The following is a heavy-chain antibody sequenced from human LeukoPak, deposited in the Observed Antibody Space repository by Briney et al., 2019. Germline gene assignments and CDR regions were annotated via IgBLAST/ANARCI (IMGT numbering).Heavy chain of an antibody. CDR2: INSDGSST. Sequence: GGSLRLSCAASGFTFSSYWMHWVRQAPGKGLVWVSRINSDGSSTSYADSVKGRFTISRDNAKNTLYLQMNSLRADDTAVYYCARELAFGVGDIYYYCVIDVWGQGTTVTVSS. V-gene: IGHV3-74*01. CDR3: ARELAFGVGDIYYYCVIDV. D-gene: IGHD3-3*02. CDR1: GFTFSSYW. J-gene: IGHJ6*02.